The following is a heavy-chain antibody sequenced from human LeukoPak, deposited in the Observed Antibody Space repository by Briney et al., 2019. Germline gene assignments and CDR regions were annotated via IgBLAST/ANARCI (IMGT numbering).Heavy chain of an antibody. D-gene: IGHD2-2*01. CDR3: ARVAGYCSSTSCLHGSDFDY. J-gene: IGHJ4*02. CDR1: GFTFSSYG. CDR2: IRYDGSNK. V-gene: IGHV3-30*02. Sequence: GGSLRLSCAASGFTFSSYGMHWVRQAPGKGLEWVAFIRYDGSNKYYADSVKGRFTISRDNSKNTLYLQMNSLRAEDTAVYYRARVAGYCSSTSCLHGSDFDYWGQGTLVTVSS.